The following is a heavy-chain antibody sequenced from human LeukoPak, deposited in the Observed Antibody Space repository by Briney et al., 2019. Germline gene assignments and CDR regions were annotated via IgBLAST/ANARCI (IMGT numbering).Heavy chain of an antibody. Sequence: PSETLSLTCTVSGGSISSSSYYWGWIRQPPGTGLEWIGYIYYSGSTNYNPSLKSRVTISVDTSKNQFSLKLSSVTAADTAVYYCASSPPSEKYDILTGYYLGPFFDYWGQGTLVTVSS. CDR3: ASSPPSEKYDILTGYYLGPFFDY. CDR1: GGSISSSSYY. V-gene: IGHV4-61*05. J-gene: IGHJ4*02. CDR2: IYYSGST. D-gene: IGHD3-9*01.